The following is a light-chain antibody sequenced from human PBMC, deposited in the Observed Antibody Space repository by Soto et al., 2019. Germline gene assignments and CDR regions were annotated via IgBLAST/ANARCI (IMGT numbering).Light chain of an antibody. Sequence: QSALTQPASVSGSPGQSITISCTRTSSDVGAYDYVSWYQQHPGKAPKLMIYDVINRPSGVSDRFSGSKSGNTASLTISRLQAEDEADYYCSSYASSDTLIFGGGTKLTVL. CDR1: SSDVGAYDY. J-gene: IGLJ2*01. V-gene: IGLV2-14*03. CDR2: DVI. CDR3: SSYASSDTLI.